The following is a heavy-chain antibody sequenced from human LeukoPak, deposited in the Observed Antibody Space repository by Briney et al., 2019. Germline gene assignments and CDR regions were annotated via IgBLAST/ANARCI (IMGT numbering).Heavy chain of an antibody. CDR2: IFTSGST. CDR1: GGSINNGNHF. V-gene: IGHV4-61*02. Sequence: SGTLSLTCTVSGGSINNGNHFWTWIRQPAGKGLEWIGRIFTSGSTNYNPSLESRLTLSIDTSKNQFSRKLSSVIAADTAMYFCGFSEGDFWGQGALVTVSS. J-gene: IGHJ4*02. D-gene: IGHD6-25*01. CDR3: GFSEGDF.